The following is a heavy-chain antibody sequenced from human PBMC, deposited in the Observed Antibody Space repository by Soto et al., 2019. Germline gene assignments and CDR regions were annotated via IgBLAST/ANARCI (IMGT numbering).Heavy chain of an antibody. CDR2: IYYSGST. J-gene: IGHJ4*02. V-gene: IGHV4-31*03. Sequence: ASETLSLTCTVSGGSISSGGYYWSWIRQHPGKGLEWIGYIYYSGSTYYNPSLKSRVTISVDTSKNQFSLKLSSVTAADTAVYYCARVRASTTYNSSGYIDYWGQGTLVTVSS. CDR3: ARVRASTTYNSSGYIDY. D-gene: IGHD3-22*01. CDR1: GGSISSGGYY.